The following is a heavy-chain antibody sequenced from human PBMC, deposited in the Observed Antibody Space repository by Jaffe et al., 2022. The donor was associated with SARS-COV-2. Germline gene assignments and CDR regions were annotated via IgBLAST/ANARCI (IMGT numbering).Heavy chain of an antibody. V-gene: IGHV4-39*01. CDR2: VSYTGTV. Sequence: QLQLQESGPRLVKPSETLSLTCTVSGDSINSDSHYWGWLRQPPGKGLEWIGSVSYTGTVHYNPSFISRLTISVDTSTSQFSLHLTSVTAADTAVYYCARRPYYHGFDVWGPGTSVAVSS. CDR1: GDSINSDSHY. J-gene: IGHJ6*02. CDR3: ARRPYYHGFDV.